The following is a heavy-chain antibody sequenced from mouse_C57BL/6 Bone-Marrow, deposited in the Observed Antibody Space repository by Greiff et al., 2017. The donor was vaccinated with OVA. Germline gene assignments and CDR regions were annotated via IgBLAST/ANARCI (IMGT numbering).Heavy chain of an antibody. V-gene: IGHV1-4*01. J-gene: IGHJ2*01. CDR3: ASAYYSNSHFDY. CDR2: INPSSGYT. CDR1: GYTFTSYT. Sequence: VKLMESGAELARPGASVKMSCKASGYTFTSYTMHWVNQRPGQGLEWIGYINPSSGYTKYNQKFKDKATLTADKSSSTAYMQLSSLTSEDSAVYYCASAYYSNSHFDYWGQGTTLTVSS. D-gene: IGHD2-5*01.